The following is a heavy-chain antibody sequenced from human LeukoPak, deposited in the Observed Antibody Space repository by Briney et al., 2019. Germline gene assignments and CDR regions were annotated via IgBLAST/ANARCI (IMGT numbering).Heavy chain of an antibody. CDR3: ARLVVGPKARYFQH. Sequence: SETLSLTCAVYGGSFSGYYWSWIRQPPGKGLEWIGEINHSGSTNYNPSLKSRVTISVDTSKNQFSLKLNSVTAADTAVYYCARLVVGPKARYFQHWGQGTLVTVSS. CDR1: GGSFSGYY. J-gene: IGHJ1*01. D-gene: IGHD3-10*01. V-gene: IGHV4-34*01. CDR2: INHSGST.